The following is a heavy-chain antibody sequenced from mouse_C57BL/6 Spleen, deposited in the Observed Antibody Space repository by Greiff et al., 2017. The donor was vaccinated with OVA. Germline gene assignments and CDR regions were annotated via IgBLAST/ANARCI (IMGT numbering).Heavy chain of an antibody. V-gene: IGHV1-26*01. CDR3: ARIHYYGSSYGYFDV. CDR1: GYTFTDYY. CDR2: INPNNGGT. Sequence: EVQLQQSGPELVKPGASVKISCKASGYTFTDYYMNWVKQSHGKSLEWIGDINPNNGGTSYNQKFKGKATLTVDKSSSTAYMELRSLTSEDSAVYYCARIHYYGSSYGYFDVWGTGTTVTVSS. D-gene: IGHD1-1*01. J-gene: IGHJ1*03.